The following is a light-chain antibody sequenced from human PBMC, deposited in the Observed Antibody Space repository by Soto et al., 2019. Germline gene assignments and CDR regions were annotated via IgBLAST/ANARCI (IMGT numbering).Light chain of an antibody. CDR1: SSNIGAGYD. CDR2: GNT. Sequence: QSVLTQPHSVSGAPGQRVTISCTGSSSNIGAGYDVHWYQQLPGRAPKLLIYGNTNRPSGVPDRFSGSKSGTSASLAITGLQAEDEADYYCRSFDSSLSVVFGGGTKLTVL. CDR3: RSFDSSLSVV. J-gene: IGLJ2*01. V-gene: IGLV1-40*01.